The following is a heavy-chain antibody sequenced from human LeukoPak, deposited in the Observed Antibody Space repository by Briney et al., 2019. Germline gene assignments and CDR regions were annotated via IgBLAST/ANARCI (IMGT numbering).Heavy chain of an antibody. V-gene: IGHV4-34*01. CDR2: INHSGST. CDR3: ASVIAAAGTPTRPNWFDP. Sequence: PSETLSLTCAVYGGSFSGYYWSWIRQSPGKGLEWIGEINHSGSTNYNPSLKSRVTISVDTSKNQFSLKLSSVTAADTAVYYCASVIAAAGTPTRPNWFDPWGQGTLVTVSS. D-gene: IGHD6-13*01. CDR1: GGSFSGYY. J-gene: IGHJ5*02.